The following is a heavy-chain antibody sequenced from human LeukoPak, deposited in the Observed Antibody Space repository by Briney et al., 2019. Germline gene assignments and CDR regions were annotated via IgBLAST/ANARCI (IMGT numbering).Heavy chain of an antibody. Sequence: GASVKVSCKASGYTFTSYVISWVPQAPGQGLGWMGWISAYNGNTNYAQKLQGRVTITTDTSTSTAYMELRSLSSDDAAVYYCARDPASSSWGHFAYWGQGTLVTVCS. J-gene: IGHJ4*02. D-gene: IGHD6-13*01. CDR1: GYTFTSYV. V-gene: IGHV1-18*01. CDR3: ARDPASSSWGHFAY. CDR2: ISAYNGNT.